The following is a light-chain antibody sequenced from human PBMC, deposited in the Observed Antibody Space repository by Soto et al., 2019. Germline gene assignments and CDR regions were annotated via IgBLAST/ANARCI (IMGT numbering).Light chain of an antibody. Sequence: EIVMTQSPATLSVSPGERATLSCRASQYISSNLAWYQQKPGQAPRLLIYGASTRATGIPARFGGSGSGPGFTLIISSLQSEDFAVYYCQQYHNWPLSFGGGTNVEIK. CDR2: GAS. J-gene: IGKJ4*01. V-gene: IGKV3D-15*01. CDR1: QYISSN. CDR3: QQYHNWPLS.